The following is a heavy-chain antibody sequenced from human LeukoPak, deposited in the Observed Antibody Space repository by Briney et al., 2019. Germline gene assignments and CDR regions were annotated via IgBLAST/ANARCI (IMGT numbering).Heavy chain of an antibody. V-gene: IGHV3-23*01. CDR1: GFTFSSGFNTYA. CDR2: ISGSGADT. J-gene: IGHJ4*02. D-gene: IGHD3-22*01. CDR3: AKRGVVIRVILVGFHKEAYYFDS. Sequence: GGSLRLSCAASGFTFSSGFNTYAMTWVRQAPGKGLEWVSAISGSGADTYYADSVKGRFTISRDNSKNSLYLQMNSLRAEDTAVYFCAKRGVVIRVILVGFHKEAYYFDSWGQGALVTVSS.